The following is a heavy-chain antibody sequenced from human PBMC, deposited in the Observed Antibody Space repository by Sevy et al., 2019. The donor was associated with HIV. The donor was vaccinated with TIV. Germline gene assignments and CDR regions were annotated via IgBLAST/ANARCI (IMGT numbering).Heavy chain of an antibody. CDR1: GFTFSKYW. J-gene: IGHJ6*02. Sequence: GGSLRLSCEVSGFTFSKYWMHWVRQAPGKGLVWVSRINGDGNSPIYADSVQGRFTISRDNAKNTLFLQMNSLRDEDTGIYYCAREGVDFWSGPVDYYYGMDVWGQWTTVTVSS. CDR2: INGDGNSP. V-gene: IGHV3-74*01. CDR3: AREGVDFWSGPVDYYYGMDV. D-gene: IGHD3-3*01.